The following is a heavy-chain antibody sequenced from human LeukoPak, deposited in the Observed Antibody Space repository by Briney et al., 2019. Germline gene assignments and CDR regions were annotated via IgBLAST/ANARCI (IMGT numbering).Heavy chain of an antibody. Sequence: GSLRLSCAASGFTFRDYYMSWIRQAPGKGLEWVSYISSSDSTIYYADSVKGRFTISRDNAKNSLYLHMNSLRAEDTAVYYCARIRGDKGAFDIWGQGTMVTVSS. CDR1: GFTFRDYY. CDR3: ARIRGDKGAFDI. D-gene: IGHD3-10*01. V-gene: IGHV3-11*04. CDR2: ISSSDSTI. J-gene: IGHJ3*02.